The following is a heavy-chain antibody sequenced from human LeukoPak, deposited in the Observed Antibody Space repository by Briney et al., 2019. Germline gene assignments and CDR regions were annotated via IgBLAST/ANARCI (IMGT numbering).Heavy chain of an antibody. D-gene: IGHD1-1*01. J-gene: IGHJ5*01. CDR2: VHHTGST. V-gene: IGHV4-38-2*02. Sequence: PSETLSLTCNVSGYSISRGYYWGWIRQPPGKGLEWIGSVHHTGSTYYNPSLRSRVSISVDKSTNHISLEVTSVTAADTAVYYCARGSRAATTYNWFDPWGKGTTVTVSS. CDR1: GYSISRGYY. CDR3: ARGSRAATTYNWFDP.